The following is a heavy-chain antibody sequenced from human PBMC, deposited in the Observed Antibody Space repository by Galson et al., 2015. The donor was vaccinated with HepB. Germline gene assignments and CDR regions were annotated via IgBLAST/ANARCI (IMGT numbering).Heavy chain of an antibody. CDR1: GFTFSSYA. D-gene: IGHD3-22*01. CDR2: ISYDGSNK. Sequence: SLRLSCAASGFTFSSYAMHWVRQAPGKGLEWVAVISYDGSNKYYADSVKGRFTISRDNSKNTLYLQMNSLRAEDTAVYYCASSYDSSGYYFGVFAFDIWGQGTMVTVSS. CDR3: ASSYDSSGYYFGVFAFDI. J-gene: IGHJ3*02. V-gene: IGHV3-30*04.